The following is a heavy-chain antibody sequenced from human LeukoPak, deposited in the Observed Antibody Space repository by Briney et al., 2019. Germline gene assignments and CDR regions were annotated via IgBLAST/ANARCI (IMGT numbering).Heavy chain of an antibody. CDR2: IIPILGIA. D-gene: IGHD5-12*01. V-gene: IGHV1-69*04. CDR1: GGTFSSYA. Sequence: GASVKVSCKASGGTFSSYAISWMRQAPGQELEWMGRIIPILGIANYAQKFQGRVTITADKSTSTAYMELSSLRSEDTAVYYCAREPSSGYATFDYWGQGALVTVSS. J-gene: IGHJ4*02. CDR3: AREPSSGYATFDY.